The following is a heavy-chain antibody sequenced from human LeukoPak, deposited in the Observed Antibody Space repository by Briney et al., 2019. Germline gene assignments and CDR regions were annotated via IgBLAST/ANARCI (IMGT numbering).Heavy chain of an antibody. CDR1: GFTFSSYA. CDR3: ARAGYLPPAATFDY. CDR2: ISYDGSNK. V-gene: IGHV3-30*01. Sequence: EGSLRLSCAASGFTFSSYAMHWVRQAPGKGLEWVAVISYDGSNKYYADSVKGRFTIPRDNSKNTLYLQMNSLRAEDTAVYYCARAGYLPPAATFDYWGQGTLVTVSS. J-gene: IGHJ4*02. D-gene: IGHD2-2*01.